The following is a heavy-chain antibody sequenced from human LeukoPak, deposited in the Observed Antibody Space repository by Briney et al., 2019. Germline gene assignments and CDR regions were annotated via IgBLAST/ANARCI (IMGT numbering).Heavy chain of an antibody. V-gene: IGHV4-4*02. CDR1: GGSITSTNW. CDR2: VSLSGLT. D-gene: IGHD2-8*01. Sequence: SETLSLTCGVSGGSITSTNWWSWVRPPPGQGLEWIGEVSLSGLTNYNPSLSSRVIMAPDTSKNHLSLHLTSVTAADTAVYYCSRENGAFSPFGYWGQGYLVTVLS. CDR3: SRENGAFSPFGY. J-gene: IGHJ4*02.